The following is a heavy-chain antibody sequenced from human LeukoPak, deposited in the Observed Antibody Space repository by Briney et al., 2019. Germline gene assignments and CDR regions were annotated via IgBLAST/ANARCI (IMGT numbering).Heavy chain of an antibody. D-gene: IGHD3-22*01. CDR2: SRHSGST. CDR3: ARTRMYFDASGYPEELFDS. CDR1: GASISINS. J-gene: IGHJ5*01. Sequence: PSETLSLTCTVSGASISINSWSWIRQSPGKGLEWIGCSRHSGSTRYNPSLKSRVSMSLDMPTNQVSLTVDSVTAADTARYYCARTRMYFDASGYPEELFDSWGQGILVTVSS. V-gene: IGHV4-59*01.